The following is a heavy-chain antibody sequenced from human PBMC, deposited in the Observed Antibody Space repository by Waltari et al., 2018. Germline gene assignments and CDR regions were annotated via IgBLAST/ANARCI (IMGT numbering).Heavy chain of an antibody. V-gene: IGHV4-31*03. Sequence: QVQLQQSGPGLVNPSQTLSLTCTVSGGSLSSGGSSRSWLRQHPGKGLEWIGYSYYSGSTYYNPSLKSRVTISVDTSKNQFSLKLSSVTAADTAVYYCARVEVYSSSSTIDYWGQGTLVTVSS. CDR3: ARVEVYSSSSTIDY. D-gene: IGHD6-6*01. J-gene: IGHJ4*02. CDR1: GGSLSSGGSS. CDR2: SYYSGST.